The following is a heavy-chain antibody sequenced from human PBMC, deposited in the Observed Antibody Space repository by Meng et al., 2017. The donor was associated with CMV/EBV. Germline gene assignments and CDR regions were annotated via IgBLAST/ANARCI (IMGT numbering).Heavy chain of an antibody. Sequence: CTFSGFSLSTSGVGVGWIRQPPGKALGWLALIYWNDDKRYSPSLKSRLTITKDTSKNQVVLTMTNMDPVDTATYYCAHSKDWGFFDYWGQGTLVTVSS. CDR3: AHSKDWGFFDY. CDR2: IYWNDDK. D-gene: IGHD3-16*01. CDR1: GFSLSTSGVG. V-gene: IGHV2-5*01. J-gene: IGHJ4*02.